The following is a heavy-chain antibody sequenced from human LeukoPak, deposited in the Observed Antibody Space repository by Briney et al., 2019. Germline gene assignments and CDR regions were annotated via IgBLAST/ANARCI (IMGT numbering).Heavy chain of an antibody. V-gene: IGHV1-8*01. CDR2: MNPNSGNT. D-gene: IGHD6-6*01. J-gene: IGHJ5*02. CDR1: GYTFTSYD. CDR3: ARVRTYSNSGWFDP. Sequence: ASVKVSCKASGYTFTSYDINWVRQATGQGLEWMGWMNPNSGNTGYAQKFQGRVTMTRNTSISTAYMELSSLRSEDSAVYYCARVRTYSNSGWFDPWGQGTLVTVSS.